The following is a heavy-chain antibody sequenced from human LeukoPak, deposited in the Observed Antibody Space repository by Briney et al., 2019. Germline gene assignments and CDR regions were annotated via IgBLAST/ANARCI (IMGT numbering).Heavy chain of an antibody. D-gene: IGHD2-2*01. J-gene: IGHJ4*02. Sequence: SETLSLTCTVSGGSISSSRYYWGWIRQPPGKGLEWIGSIFYGGSTFRNPSLKSRVTISVDTSKNQFSLNLSSVTAADTAVYYCARRVIPAATLDCLGQGTLVTVSS. CDR1: GGSISSSRYY. CDR2: IFYGGST. V-gene: IGHV4-39*01. CDR3: ARRVIPAATLDC.